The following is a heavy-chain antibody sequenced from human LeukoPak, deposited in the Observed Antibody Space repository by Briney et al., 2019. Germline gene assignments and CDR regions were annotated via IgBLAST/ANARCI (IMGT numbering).Heavy chain of an antibody. CDR1: GFTFSSYG. Sequence: GGSLRLSCAASGFTFSSYGMHWVRQAPGKGLEWVAFIRYDGSNKYYADSVKGRFTISRDNSKNTLYLQMNSLRAEDTAVYYCAKEKHYYDSSGSDAFDIWGQGTMVTVSS. V-gene: IGHV3-30*02. CDR2: IRYDGSNK. J-gene: IGHJ3*02. CDR3: AKEKHYYDSSGSDAFDI. D-gene: IGHD3-22*01.